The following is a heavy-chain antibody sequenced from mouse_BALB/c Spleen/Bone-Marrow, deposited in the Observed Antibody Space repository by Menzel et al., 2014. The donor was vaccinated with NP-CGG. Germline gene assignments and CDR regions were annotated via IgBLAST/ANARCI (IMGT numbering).Heavy chain of an antibody. CDR2: IYPGDGDT. V-gene: IGHV1-80*01. J-gene: IGHJ2*01. D-gene: IGHD2-10*02. CDR1: GHAFSSYW. Sequence: VQLQQSGAELVRPGSSVKISCRASGHAFSSYWMNWVKQRPGQGLEWIGQIYPGDGDTNYNGKFKGKATLTADKSSSTAYMQLSSLTSEDSAVYFCARQYGNYFDYWGQGTTLTVSS. CDR3: ARQYGNYFDY.